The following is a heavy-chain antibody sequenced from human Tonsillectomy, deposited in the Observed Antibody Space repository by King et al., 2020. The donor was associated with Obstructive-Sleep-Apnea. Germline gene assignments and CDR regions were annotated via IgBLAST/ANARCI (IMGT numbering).Heavy chain of an antibody. CDR2: ISYDGINK. D-gene: IGHD6-19*01. V-gene: IGHV3-30*18. Sequence: VQLVESGGGVVQPGRSLRLSCAASGFTFSGYGMHWVRQAPGKGLEWVSRISYDGINKYYADSVKGRFTISRGNSKNTLYLQMNSLRAEDTAVYNCAKKPWLVPDYYGMDVWGQGTTVTVSS. CDR3: AKKPWLVPDYYGMDV. J-gene: IGHJ6*02. CDR1: GFTFSGYG.